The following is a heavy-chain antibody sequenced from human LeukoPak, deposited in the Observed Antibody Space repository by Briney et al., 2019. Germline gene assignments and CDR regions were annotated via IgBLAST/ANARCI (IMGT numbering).Heavy chain of an antibody. CDR3: ARDPMTAAGSKDGMDV. CDR1: GFTFSSYA. J-gene: IGHJ6*02. D-gene: IGHD6-13*01. V-gene: IGHV3-23*01. Sequence: GGSLRLSCPASGFTFSSYAMSWVRQAPGKGLEWVSAISGSGGSTYYADSVKGRFTISRDNSKNTLYLQMNSLRAEDTAVYYCARDPMTAAGSKDGMDVWGQGTTVTVSS. CDR2: ISGSGGST.